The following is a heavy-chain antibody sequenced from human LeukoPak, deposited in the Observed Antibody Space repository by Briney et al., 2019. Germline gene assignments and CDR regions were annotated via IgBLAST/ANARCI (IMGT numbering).Heavy chain of an antibody. CDR3: AREAAAGKIFDY. D-gene: IGHD6-13*01. CDR1: EGTFSSYA. J-gene: IGHJ4*02. CDR2: IIPIFGTA. Sequence: GASVKVSCKASEGTFSSYAISWVRQAPGQGLEWMGGIIPIFGTANYAQKFQGRVTITADESTSTAYMELSSLRSEDTAVYYCAREAAAGKIFDYWGQGTLVTVSS. V-gene: IGHV1-69*13.